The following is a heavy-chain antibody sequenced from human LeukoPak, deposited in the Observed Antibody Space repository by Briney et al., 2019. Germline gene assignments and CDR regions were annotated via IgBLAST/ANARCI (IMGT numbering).Heavy chain of an antibody. J-gene: IGHJ4*02. Sequence: MTSETLSLTCAVYGGSFSGYYWSWIRQPPGKGLEWIGEINHSGSTNYNPSLKSRVTISVDTSKNQFSLKLSSVTAADTAVYYCARGLGDYGDYWGQGTLVTVSS. CDR3: ARGLGDYGDY. D-gene: IGHD4-17*01. V-gene: IGHV4-34*01. CDR1: GGSFSGYY. CDR2: INHSGST.